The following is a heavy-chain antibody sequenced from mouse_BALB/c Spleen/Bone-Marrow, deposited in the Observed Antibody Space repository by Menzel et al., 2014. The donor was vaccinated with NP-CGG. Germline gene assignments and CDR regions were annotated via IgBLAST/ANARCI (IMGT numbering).Heavy chain of an antibody. CDR1: GFSFSNYC. CDR2: ISGVGGYT. V-gene: IGHV5-9-2*01. D-gene: IGHD2-4*01. Sequence: EVKLVESGGGLVKSGGSLKLSCAASGFSFSNYCMSWVRQTPGKRLEWVATISGVGGYTNYSDSVKGRFTVSRDNVKNNLYLQLSSLRSEDTALYYWARHAYYDQTEVSFVYWGQGTLVTVSA. J-gene: IGHJ3*01. CDR3: ARHAYYDQTEVSFVY.